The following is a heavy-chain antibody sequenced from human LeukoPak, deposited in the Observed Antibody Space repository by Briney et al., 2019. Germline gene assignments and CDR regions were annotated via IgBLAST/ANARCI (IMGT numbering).Heavy chain of an antibody. CDR3: AICPRGGYYGSGSSYYFDY. J-gene: IGHJ4*02. CDR1: GGSISSYY. CDR2: IYTSGST. Sequence: ASETLSLTCTVSGGSISSYYWSWIRQPAGKGLEWIGRIYTSGSTNYNPSLKSRVTMSVDTSKNQFSLKLSSVTAADTAVYYCAICPRGGYYGSGSSYYFDYWGQGTLVTVSS. D-gene: IGHD3-10*01. V-gene: IGHV4-4*07.